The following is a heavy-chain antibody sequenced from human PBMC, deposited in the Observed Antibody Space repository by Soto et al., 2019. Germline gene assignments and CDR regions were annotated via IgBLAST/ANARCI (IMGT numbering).Heavy chain of an antibody. Sequence: SETLSLTCSVSGGSISSYYWNWIRQAPGKGLEWIGYISNSGTSYYNPSLRGRVTISADTSKNQFSLKMTSVTAADTAVYFCARERFTMTGGVITTAWFDPWGPGTRVTVSS. D-gene: IGHD3-16*02. CDR2: ISNSGTS. V-gene: IGHV4-59*01. CDR1: GGSISSYY. J-gene: IGHJ5*02. CDR3: ARERFTMTGGVITTAWFDP.